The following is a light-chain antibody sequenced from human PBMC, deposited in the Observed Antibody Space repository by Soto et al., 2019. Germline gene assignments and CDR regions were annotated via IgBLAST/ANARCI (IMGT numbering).Light chain of an antibody. Sequence: DVQMTQTPTSLSASVGDRVTITCRASESIGIYLNWYQQKPGKVPNLLIYAASSVFEGVPSRFSGSGSGTNFSLTINSLXPEDFATYFCLQAYRTTWTFGQGTKVQX. J-gene: IGKJ1*01. V-gene: IGKV1-39*01. CDR1: ESIGIY. CDR3: LQAYRTTWT. CDR2: AAS.